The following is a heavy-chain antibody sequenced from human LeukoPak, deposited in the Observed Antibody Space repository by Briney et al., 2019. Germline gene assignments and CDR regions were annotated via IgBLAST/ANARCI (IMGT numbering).Heavy chain of an antibody. CDR2: ISWDGGST. J-gene: IGHJ4*02. V-gene: IGHV3-43D*03. D-gene: IGHD3-9*01. CDR1: GFTFDDYA. CDR3: TKEYYDILTGYYFDY. Sequence: GGSLRLSCAASGFTFDDYAMHWVRQAPGKGLEWVSLISWDGGSTYYADSVKGRFTISRDNNKNSLYLQMNSLRAEDTALYYCTKEYYDILTGYYFDYWGQGTLVTVSS.